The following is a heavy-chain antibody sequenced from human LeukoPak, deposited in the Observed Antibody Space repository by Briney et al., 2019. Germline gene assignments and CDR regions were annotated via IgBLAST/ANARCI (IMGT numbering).Heavy chain of an antibody. J-gene: IGHJ4*02. Sequence: GGSLRLSCAASGFPFSTYWMHWVRQAPGKGLEWLSVISNDGSVKYYADSVKGRFTISRDNSKNTLYLQMNSLRAEDTAVYYCARDHGWTVVVKGDFDYWGQGTLVTVSS. V-gene: IGHV3-30-3*01. CDR3: ARDHGWTVVVKGDFDY. CDR1: GFPFSTYW. CDR2: ISNDGSVK. D-gene: IGHD3-22*01.